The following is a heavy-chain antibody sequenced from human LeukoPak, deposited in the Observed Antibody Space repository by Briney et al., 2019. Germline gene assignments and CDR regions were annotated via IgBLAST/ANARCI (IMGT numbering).Heavy chain of an antibody. CDR3: ARGLVVVPAAMSY. CDR2: INPNSGGT. D-gene: IGHD2-2*01. Sequence: LGASVKVSCKASGYTFTGYYMHWVRQAPGQGLEWMGWINPNSGGTSYAQKFQGRVTMTRDTSISTAYMELSRLRSDDTAVYYCARGLVVVPAAMSYWGQGTLVTVSS. CDR1: GYTFTGYY. J-gene: IGHJ4*02. V-gene: IGHV1-2*03.